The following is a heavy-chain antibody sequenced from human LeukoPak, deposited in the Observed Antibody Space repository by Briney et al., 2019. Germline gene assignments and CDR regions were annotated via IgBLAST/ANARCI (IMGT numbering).Heavy chain of an antibody. CDR2: MNPNSGNT. CDR3: ARVRPRSTTWIQLWPLGY. J-gene: IGHJ4*01. V-gene: IGHV1-8*01. D-gene: IGHD5-18*01. CDR1: GYTFTSYD. Sequence: GASVKVSCKASGYTFTSYDMHWVRQATGQGLEWMGWMNPNSGNTGYAQKFQGRVTMTRNTSISTAYMELSSLRSEDTAVYYCARVRPRSTTWIQLWPLGYCGHGNLVTVSS.